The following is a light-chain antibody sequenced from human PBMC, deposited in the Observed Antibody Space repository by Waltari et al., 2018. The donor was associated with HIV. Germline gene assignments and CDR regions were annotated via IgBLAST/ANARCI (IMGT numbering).Light chain of an antibody. V-gene: IGLV3-21*02. J-gene: IGLJ1*01. CDR2: DDS. CDR1: NLGSTG. Sequence: SYVLTQPPSVSVAPGQEASITCGGSNLGSTGFHCSQQKPGQAPLLVVYDDSGRPSRIPERFLGSNSGNTATLTISTVEAGDEADYYCQVCDTSNDHPYVFGTGTKVTVL. CDR3: QVCDTSNDHPYV.